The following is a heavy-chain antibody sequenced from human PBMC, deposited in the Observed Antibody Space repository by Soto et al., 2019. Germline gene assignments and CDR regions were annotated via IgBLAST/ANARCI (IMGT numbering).Heavy chain of an antibody. CDR1: GVTLSSET. D-gene: IGHD3-9*01. Sequence: QVQLVQSGPEVKKSGSSVRVSCKVSGVTLSSETISWLRQAPGQGLEWMGRIIPLLGIGNYAQKFQGRVTITEDISTNTGYMELSSLTSQDTAIYYCAREEGYYNMGTSPVSYIDVWGNGTTVTDCS. CDR2: IIPLLGIG. J-gene: IGHJ6*03. CDR3: AREEGYYNMGTSPVSYIDV. V-gene: IGHV1-69*08.